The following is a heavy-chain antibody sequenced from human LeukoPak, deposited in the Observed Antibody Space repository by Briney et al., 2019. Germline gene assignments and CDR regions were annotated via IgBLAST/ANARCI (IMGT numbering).Heavy chain of an antibody. CDR3: ARDGGASQSDY. CDR2: FYQSGIF. CDR1: GYSITSGYH. V-gene: IGHV4-38-2*02. J-gene: IGHJ4*02. D-gene: IGHD3-3*01. Sequence: SETLSLTCTVSGYSITSGYHWGWIRQPPDKGLEWIRNFYQSGIFNYNPSLKSRVTISVDASKNQFSLKLSSVTAADTAVYYCARDGGASQSDYWGQGTLVTVSS.